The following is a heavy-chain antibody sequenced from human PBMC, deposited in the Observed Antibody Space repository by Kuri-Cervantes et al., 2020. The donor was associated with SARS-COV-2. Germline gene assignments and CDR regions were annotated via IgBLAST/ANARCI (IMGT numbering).Heavy chain of an antibody. CDR2: IYTSGST. CDR3: ARGPMWSIAASFDY. Sequence: GSLRLSCTVSGGSISSSYWSWIRQPAGKGLEWIGRIYTSGSTNYNPSLKSRVTISVDTSKNQFPLKLSSVTAADTAVYYCARGPMWSIAASFDYGGQGTLVTVSS. CDR1: GGSISSSY. V-gene: IGHV4-4*07. D-gene: IGHD6-6*01. J-gene: IGHJ4*02.